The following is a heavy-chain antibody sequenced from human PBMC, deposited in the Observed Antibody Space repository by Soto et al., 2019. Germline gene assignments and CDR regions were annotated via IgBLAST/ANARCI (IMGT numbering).Heavy chain of an antibody. Sequence: QVQLQQWGAGLLKPSETLSLTCAVYGGSFSGYYWSWIRQPPGKGLEWIGEINHSGSANYNPSLERRHTISVGTSKNQFSLEVRSVTAEDTAVYYCARAKGSGANSWLDSWGKGNLVTVSS. CDR2: INHSGSA. J-gene: IGHJ5*01. CDR1: GGSFSGYY. V-gene: IGHV4-34*01. D-gene: IGHD2-15*01. CDR3: ARAKGSGANSWLDS.